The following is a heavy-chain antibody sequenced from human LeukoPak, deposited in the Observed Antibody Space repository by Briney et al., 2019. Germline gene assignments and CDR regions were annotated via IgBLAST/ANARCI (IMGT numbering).Heavy chain of an antibody. J-gene: IGHJ4*02. Sequence: PGGSLRLSCAASGFTFSSYWMHWVRHAPGKGLVWVSSINSDGTTTTYADSVKGRFTMSRDKAKTTLYLQMNSLRAEDTAVYYCARDGYCSSTSCYYFDYWGQGTLVTVSS. D-gene: IGHD2-2*01. CDR2: INSDGTTT. V-gene: IGHV3-74*01. CDR3: ARDGYCSSTSCYYFDY. CDR1: GFTFSSYW.